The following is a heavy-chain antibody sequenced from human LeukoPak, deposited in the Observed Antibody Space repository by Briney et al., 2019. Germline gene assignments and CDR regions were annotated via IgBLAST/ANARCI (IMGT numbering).Heavy chain of an antibody. V-gene: IGHV3-53*01. CDR2: IYSDGST. CDR3: ARENRDSNGWS. Sequence: GGSLRLSCAASGFSVSTNYMSWVRQAPGKGLEWVSVIYSDGSTYYADSVKGRFTISRDNSKNTLYLQMNSLRVEDTAFYYCARENRDSNGWSWGQGTLVTVSS. CDR1: GFSVSTNY. J-gene: IGHJ1*01. D-gene: IGHD6-19*01.